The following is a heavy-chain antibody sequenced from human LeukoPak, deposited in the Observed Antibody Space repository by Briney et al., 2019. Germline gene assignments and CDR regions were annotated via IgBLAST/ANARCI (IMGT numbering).Heavy chain of an antibody. Sequence: GGSLRLSCAASGFTFSSYEMNWVRQAPGKGREWVSYISSSGSTIYYADSVKGRFTISRDNAKNSLYLQMNSLRAEDTAVYYCAREDSDIVVVTVHGERYFDYWGQGTLVTVSS. CDR1: GFTFSSYE. D-gene: IGHD2-21*02. CDR3: AREDSDIVVVTVHGERYFDY. CDR2: ISSSGSTI. V-gene: IGHV3-48*03. J-gene: IGHJ4*02.